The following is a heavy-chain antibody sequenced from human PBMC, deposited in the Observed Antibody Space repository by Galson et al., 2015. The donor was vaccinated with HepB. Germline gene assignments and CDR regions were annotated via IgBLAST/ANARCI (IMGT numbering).Heavy chain of an antibody. D-gene: IGHD3-10*01. CDR1: GFTFSGSA. CDR3: TSAGINWFGEGFMSYYYYGMDV. CDR2: IRSKANSYAT. Sequence: SLRLSCAASGFTFSGSAMHWVRQASGKGLEWVGRIRSKANSYATAYAASVKGRFTISRDDSKNTAYLQMNSLKTEDTAVYYCTSAGINWFGEGFMSYYYYGMDVWGQGTTVTVSS. J-gene: IGHJ6*02. V-gene: IGHV3-73*01.